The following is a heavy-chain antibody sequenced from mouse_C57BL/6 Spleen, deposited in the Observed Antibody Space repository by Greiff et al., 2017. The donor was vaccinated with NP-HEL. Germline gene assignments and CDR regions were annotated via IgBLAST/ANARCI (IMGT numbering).Heavy chain of an antibody. Sequence: VQLKESGTVLARPGASVKMSCKTSGYTFTSYWMHWVKQRPGQGLEWIGAIYPGNSDTSYNQKFKGKAKLTAVTSASTAYMELSSLTNEDSAVYYCTRNQPLSTMITTGAMDYWGQGTSVTVSS. V-gene: IGHV1-5*01. J-gene: IGHJ4*01. CDR2: IYPGNSDT. CDR1: GYTFTSYW. CDR3: TRNQPLSTMITTGAMDY. D-gene: IGHD2-4*01.